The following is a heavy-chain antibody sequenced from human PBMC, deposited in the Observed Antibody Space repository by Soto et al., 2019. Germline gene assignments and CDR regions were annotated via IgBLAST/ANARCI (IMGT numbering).Heavy chain of an antibody. CDR2: IHHSGTT. V-gene: IGHV4-4*02. CDR1: GDSISSTNW. Sequence: LSLTCGVSGDSISSTNWWHWVRQPPGKGLEWIGEIHHSGTTNYNPSLKSRVAISVDKSKNQFSLKLNSVTAADTAVYYCARVRQYCSATSCYLDPWGRGTLVTVSS. CDR3: ARVRQYCSATSCYLDP. D-gene: IGHD2-2*01. J-gene: IGHJ5*02.